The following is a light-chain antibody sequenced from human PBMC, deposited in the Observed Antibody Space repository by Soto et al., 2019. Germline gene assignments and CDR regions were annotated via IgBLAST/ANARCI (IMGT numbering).Light chain of an antibody. CDR2: DVS. CDR3: TSYTTSNTRQIV. CDR1: NSDVGGYNY. Sequence: SVVTPPSPPSGSPWQSVTLSCPGTNSDVGGYNYVSWYQQHPGKAPKFMIYDVSNRPSGVSNRFSGSKSGNTASLTISGLQAEDEADYYCTSYTTSNTRQIVFGTGTKVTVL. J-gene: IGLJ1*01. V-gene: IGLV2-14*01.